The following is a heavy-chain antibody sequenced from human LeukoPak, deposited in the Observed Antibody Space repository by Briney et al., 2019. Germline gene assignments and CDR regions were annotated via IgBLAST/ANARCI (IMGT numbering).Heavy chain of an antibody. CDR3: ATNLLVRGATYDY. Sequence: GGSLRLSCAASGFTFSSCAMIWVRQAPGKGLEWVSAISGGGRTYYADSVKGRFTISRDNSKNTLYLQMNNLRAEDTAVYYCATNLLVRGATYDYWGQGTLVTVSS. CDR1: GFTFSSCA. D-gene: IGHD3-10*01. CDR2: ISGGGRT. J-gene: IGHJ4*02. V-gene: IGHV3-23*01.